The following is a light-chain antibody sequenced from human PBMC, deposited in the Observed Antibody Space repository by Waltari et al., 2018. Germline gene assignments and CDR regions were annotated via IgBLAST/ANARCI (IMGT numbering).Light chain of an antibody. CDR3: QQSFRNPLT. CDR1: QTISIY. V-gene: IGKV1-39*01. J-gene: IGKJ3*01. CDR2: AAS. Sequence: DIQMTQSPSSLSASVGDGVTCTCRSSQTISIYLNWYQQKPGKAPSLLVYAASILNLGVPSRCSGSGSGTEFTLTINSLEPEDVATYYCQQSFRNPLTFGPGTTVDV.